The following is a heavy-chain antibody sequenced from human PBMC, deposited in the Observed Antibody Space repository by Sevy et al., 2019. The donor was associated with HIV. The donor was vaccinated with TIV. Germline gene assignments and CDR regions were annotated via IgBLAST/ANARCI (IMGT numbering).Heavy chain of an antibody. CDR1: GGSFSGYY. D-gene: IGHD4-17*01. V-gene: IGHV4-34*01. CDR2: INHSGST. J-gene: IGHJ4*02. CDR3: ARTTTVTTSALDY. Sequence: LLQLRRPSLTCAVYGGSFSGYYWSWIRQPPGKGLEWIGEINHSGSTNYNPSLKSRVTISVDTSKNQFSLKLTSVTAADTAVYYCARTTTVTTSALDYWGQGTLVTVSS.